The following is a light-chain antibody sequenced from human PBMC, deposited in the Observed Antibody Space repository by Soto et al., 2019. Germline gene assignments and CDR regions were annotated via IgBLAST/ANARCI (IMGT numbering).Light chain of an antibody. Sequence: DIQMTQSPSTLSASVGDRVTITCRASQSIRSWLAWYQQKPGKAPKLLIYKASSLESGVPSRFSGSGSGTEFTLTISSLQPDDFATYYCQPYNIYPLIFGGGTKVDIK. V-gene: IGKV1-5*03. CDR2: KAS. CDR1: QSIRSW. J-gene: IGKJ4*01. CDR3: QPYNIYPLI.